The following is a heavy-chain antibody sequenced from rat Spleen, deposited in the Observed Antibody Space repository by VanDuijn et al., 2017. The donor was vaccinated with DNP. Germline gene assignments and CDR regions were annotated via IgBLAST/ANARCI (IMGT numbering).Heavy chain of an antibody. CDR1: GFTFSKYD. CDR2: VTTVDGNT. V-gene: IGHV5S23*01. J-gene: IGHJ3*01. Sequence: EVQLVASGGGLVQPGRSLKLSCAASGFTFSKYDMTWVRQAPAKGLEWVACVTTVDGNTYYADSVKGRFTVSRDDSRSTLYLQMDTLRSEDTATYYCVTQGWFAYWGQGTLVTVSS. CDR3: VTQGWFAY.